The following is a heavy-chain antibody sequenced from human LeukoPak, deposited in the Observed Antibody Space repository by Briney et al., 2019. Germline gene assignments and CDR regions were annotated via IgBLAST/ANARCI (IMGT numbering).Heavy chain of an antibody. J-gene: IGHJ5*02. V-gene: IGHV1-69*13. CDR1: GGTFSSYA. Sequence: SVKVSCKASGGTFSSYAISWVRQAPGQGLEWMGGIIPIFGTANYAQKFQGRVTITADESASTAYMELSSLRSEDTAVYYCASVWPPRHDCSSTSCYWLGSFDPWGQGTLVTVSS. CDR3: ASVWPPRHDCSSTSCYWLGSFDP. CDR2: IIPIFGTA. D-gene: IGHD2-2*01.